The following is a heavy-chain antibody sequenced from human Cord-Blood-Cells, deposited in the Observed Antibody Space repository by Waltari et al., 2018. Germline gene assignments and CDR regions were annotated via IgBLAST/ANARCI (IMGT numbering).Heavy chain of an antibody. Sequence: QVQLHESGPGLVKPSETLSLTCAVSGYSISSGYYWGWIRQPPGKGLEWIGSIYHSGSTYYNPSLKSRVTISVDTSKNQFSLKLSSVTAADTAVYYCARAPLLRFLEWLLGDWYFDLWGRGTLVTVSS. CDR3: ARAPLLRFLEWLLGDWYFDL. D-gene: IGHD3-3*01. CDR1: GYSISSGYY. CDR2: IYHSGST. J-gene: IGHJ2*01. V-gene: IGHV4-38-2*01.